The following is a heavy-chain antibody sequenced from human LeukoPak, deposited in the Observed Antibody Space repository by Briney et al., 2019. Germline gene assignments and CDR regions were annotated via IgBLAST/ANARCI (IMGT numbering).Heavy chain of an antibody. Sequence: GRSLRLSCAASGFTFSSYGMHWVRQAPGKGLEWVAVIWYDGSNKYYADSVKGRFTISRDNSKNTLYLQMNSPRAEDTAVYYCARDCSSTSCFDYWGQGTLVTVSS. CDR2: IWYDGSNK. CDR1: GFTFSSYG. V-gene: IGHV3-33*01. D-gene: IGHD2-2*01. CDR3: ARDCSSTSCFDY. J-gene: IGHJ4*02.